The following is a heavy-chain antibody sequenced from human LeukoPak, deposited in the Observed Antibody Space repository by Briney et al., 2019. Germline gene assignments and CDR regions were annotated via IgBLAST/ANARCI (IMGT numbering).Heavy chain of an antibody. J-gene: IGHJ3*02. CDR3: ARTYSEHAFDI. D-gene: IGHD3-3*01. Sequence: SETLSLTCTVSGGSISSYYWSWIRQPPGKGLEWIGYIYYSGSTNYNPSLKSRVTISVDTSKNQFSLKLSSVTAADTAGYYCARTYSEHAFDIWGQGTMVTVSS. CDR1: GGSISSYY. V-gene: IGHV4-59*08. CDR2: IYYSGST.